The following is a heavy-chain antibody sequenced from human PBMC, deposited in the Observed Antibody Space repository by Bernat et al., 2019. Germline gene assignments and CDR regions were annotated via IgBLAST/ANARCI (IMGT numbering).Heavy chain of an antibody. CDR3: ARGRIQLWLRGAFDI. Sequence: EVQLVESGGGLVKSGGSLRLSCAASGFTFSSYSMNWVRQAPGKGLEWVSSISSSSSYIYYADSVKGRFTISRDNAKNSLYLQMNSLRAEDTAVYYCARGRIQLWLRGAFDIWGQGTMVTVSS. J-gene: IGHJ3*02. CDR1: GFTFSSYS. CDR2: ISSSSSYI. D-gene: IGHD5-18*01. V-gene: IGHV3-21*01.